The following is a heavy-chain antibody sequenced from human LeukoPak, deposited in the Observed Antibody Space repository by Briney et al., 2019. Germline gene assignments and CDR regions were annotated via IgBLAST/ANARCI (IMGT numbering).Heavy chain of an antibody. Sequence: GASVKVSCKASGYTFTSYDINWVRQATGQGLEWMGWMNPNSGNTGYAQKLQGRVTITRNTSISTAYMELSSLRSEDTAVYYCARAPSWGGLSSGSYYFDYWGQGTLVTVSS. V-gene: IGHV1-8*03. J-gene: IGHJ4*02. CDR2: MNPNSGNT. CDR1: GYTFTSYD. CDR3: ARAPSWGGLSSGSYYFDY. D-gene: IGHD6-19*01.